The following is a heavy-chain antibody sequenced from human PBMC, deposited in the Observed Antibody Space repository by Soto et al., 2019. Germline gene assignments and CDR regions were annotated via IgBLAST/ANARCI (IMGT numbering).Heavy chain of an antibody. CDR1: GGSISSSSYY. J-gene: IGHJ4*02. CDR2: FSYSGGT. D-gene: IGHD4-17*01. V-gene: IGHV4-39*01. Sequence: PSETLSLTCAVSGGSISSSSYYWGWIRQPPGKGLEWIGCFSYSGGTYYNPSLKSRVTIPVDTSKNQFSLKLRSVTAADTAVYYCASQPDYGDYFDNWGQGTLVTVSS. CDR3: ASQPDYGDYFDN.